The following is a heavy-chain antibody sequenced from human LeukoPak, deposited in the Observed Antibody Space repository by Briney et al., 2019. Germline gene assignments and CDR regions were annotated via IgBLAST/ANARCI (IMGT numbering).Heavy chain of an antibody. CDR3: ASEGGAYYYDSSGYYRNYITWFDP. D-gene: IGHD3-22*01. CDR1: GGSISSSSYY. Sequence: SETLSLTCTVSGGSISSSSYYWGWIRQPPGKGLEWIGSIYYSGSTYYNPSPKSRVTISVDTYKDQFSLKLSSVTAADTAVYYCASEGGAYYYDSSGYYRNYITWFDPWGQGTLVTVSS. V-gene: IGHV4-39*01. CDR2: IYYSGST. J-gene: IGHJ5*02.